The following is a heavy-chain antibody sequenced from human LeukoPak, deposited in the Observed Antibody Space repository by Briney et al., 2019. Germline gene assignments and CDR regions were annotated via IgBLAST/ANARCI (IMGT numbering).Heavy chain of an antibody. D-gene: IGHD3-22*01. V-gene: IGHV4-39*01. CDR3: ARANTYYYDSSGYYKYYFDY. CDR2: IYYSGST. CDR1: GGSISISSYY. Sequence: PSETLSLTCTVSGGSISISSYYWGWIRQPPGKGLEWIGSIYYSGSTYYNPSLKSRVTISVDTSKNQFSLKLSSVTAADTAVYYCARANTYYYDSSGYYKYYFDYWGQGTLVTVSS. J-gene: IGHJ4*02.